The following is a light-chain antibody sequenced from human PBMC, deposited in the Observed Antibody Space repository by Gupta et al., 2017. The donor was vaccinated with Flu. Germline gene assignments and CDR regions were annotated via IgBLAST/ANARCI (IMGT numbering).Light chain of an antibody. J-gene: IGKJ4*01. CDR1: QSGSSY. CDR3: QQLRI. Sequence: EIVLTQSPATLSLSPGERATLSCRASQSGSSYLAGYQQKPGQAPRLLIHDVSKRATGIPARFSGSGSGTDFTRTSSSLEPEDFAGYDGQQLRIFGGGTKVEIK. V-gene: IGKV3-11*01. CDR2: DVS.